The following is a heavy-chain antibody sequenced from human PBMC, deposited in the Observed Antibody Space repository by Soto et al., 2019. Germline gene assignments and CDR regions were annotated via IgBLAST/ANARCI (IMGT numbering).Heavy chain of an antibody. J-gene: IGHJ4*02. Sequence: QVQLVQSGAEVKKPGSSVKVSCKTSGGTFSTYSIVWVRQAPGEGLEWMRGIIPIFGTANYALKIQDRVTITADKSTNTAFMELSSLKSEDTAMYYCASSSVNNYGVGTNYYFDYWGQGTLVTVSS. CDR3: ASSSVNNYGVGTNYYFDY. V-gene: IGHV1-69*06. CDR1: GGTFSTYS. CDR2: IIPIFGTA. D-gene: IGHD5-18*01.